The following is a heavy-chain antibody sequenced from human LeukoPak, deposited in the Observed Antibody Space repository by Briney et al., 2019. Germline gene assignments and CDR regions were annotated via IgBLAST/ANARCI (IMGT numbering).Heavy chain of an antibody. J-gene: IGHJ4*02. Sequence: ASVKVSCKASGYTFTSYGISWVRQAPGQGLEWMGWISAYNGNTNYAQKLQGRVTMTTDTSTSTAYMELRSLRSDDTAVYYCARSLPPPYGDYEFGYWGQGTLVTVSS. CDR2: ISAYNGNT. V-gene: IGHV1-18*01. CDR3: ARSLPPPYGDYEFGY. D-gene: IGHD4-17*01. CDR1: GYTFTSYG.